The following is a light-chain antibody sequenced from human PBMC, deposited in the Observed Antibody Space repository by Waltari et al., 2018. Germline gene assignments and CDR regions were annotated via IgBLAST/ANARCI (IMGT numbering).Light chain of an antibody. CDR2: DTS. V-gene: IGLV7-46*01. Sequence: YGFPQNPGQAPRKLIYDTSGQPSWTPACFAGSLLGGKAARTLSGAQPEDEAEYYCLLTYSGAVVFGGGTKLTVL. J-gene: IGLJ2*01. CDR3: LLTYSGAVV.